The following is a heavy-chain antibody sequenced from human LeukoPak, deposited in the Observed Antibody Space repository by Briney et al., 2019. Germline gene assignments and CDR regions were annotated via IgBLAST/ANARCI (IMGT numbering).Heavy chain of an antibody. CDR3: AREEGYGDSYFDY. CDR1: GFTFNMYG. V-gene: IGHV3-30*03. Sequence: GGSLRLSCAASGFTFNMYGMEWVRQAPGKGLEWVAGISNDGSSKDYADSVKGRFTISRDNSKNTLYLQMNSLRAEDTAVYYCAREEGYGDSYFDYWGQGTLVTDSS. CDR2: ISNDGSSK. D-gene: IGHD4-17*01. J-gene: IGHJ4*02.